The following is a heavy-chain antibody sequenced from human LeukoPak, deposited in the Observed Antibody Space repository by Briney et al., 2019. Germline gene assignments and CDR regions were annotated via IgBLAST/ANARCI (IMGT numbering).Heavy chain of an antibody. V-gene: IGHV4-34*01. CDR1: GGSFSGYY. J-gene: IGHJ6*04. D-gene: IGHD3-10*01. CDR3: ARIYITMLRGAAKAGIDV. Sequence: SETLSLTCAVYGGSFSGYYWSWIRQPPGKGLEWIGEINHSGSTNYNPSLKSRVTISVDTSKNQFSLKLSSVTATDTAVYYCARIYITMLRGAAKAGIDVWGKGTTVTVSS. CDR2: INHSGST.